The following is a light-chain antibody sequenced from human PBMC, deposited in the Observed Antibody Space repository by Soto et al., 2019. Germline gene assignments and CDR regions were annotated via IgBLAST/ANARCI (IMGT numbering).Light chain of an antibody. J-gene: IGKJ1*01. CDR3: QQYEAVVT. CDR1: QSVSSSY. CDR2: RTS. V-gene: IGKV3-20*01. Sequence: EIVLTQSPGTLSLSPGERGTLSCRATQSVSSSYLAWYQQKPGQAPRLLIYRTSNRATGIPDRFSGSGSGTDFTLTISRLEPEDFAVYWCQQYEAVVTFGQGTKVDIK.